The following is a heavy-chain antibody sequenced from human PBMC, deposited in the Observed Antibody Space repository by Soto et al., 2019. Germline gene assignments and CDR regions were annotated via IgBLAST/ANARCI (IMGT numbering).Heavy chain of an antibody. J-gene: IGHJ4*02. CDR2: IDWADDK. CDR3: SRAVGGFTYGYPDY. CDR1: GFSLSTTGMC. V-gene: IGHV2-70*01. D-gene: IGHD5-18*01. Sequence: SGPTLVNPTQTLTLTCTFSGFSLSTTGMCVSWIRQPPGKALEWLALIDWADDKYYSTSLKTRLTISTDTSKNQVVLTMTNVEPVDTATYFCSRAVGGFTYGYPDYWGQGTLVTVSS.